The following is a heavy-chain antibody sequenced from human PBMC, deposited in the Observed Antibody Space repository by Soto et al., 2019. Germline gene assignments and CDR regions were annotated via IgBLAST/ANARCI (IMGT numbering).Heavy chain of an antibody. CDR2: ISSDGGRT. D-gene: IGHD3-22*01. CDR3: VKGPALYDSSAFDS. V-gene: IGHV3-64D*06. J-gene: IGHJ4*02. CDR1: GFTFSSYG. Sequence: HPGGSLRLSCPASGFTFSSYGMHWVRQAPGKGLEYLSGISSDGGRTYYADSVKGRFTISRDNSKNTLYLQMSSLRPEDTAVYYCVKGPALYDSSAFDSWGQGTLVTVSS.